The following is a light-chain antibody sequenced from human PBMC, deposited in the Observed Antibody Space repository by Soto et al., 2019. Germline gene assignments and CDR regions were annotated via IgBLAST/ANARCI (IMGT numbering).Light chain of an antibody. J-gene: IGKJ1*01. Sequence: DIQMTHSPSSLSASVGDRVTITCRASQGIRNELGWYQQKPGKAPNRLISAASTLHSGVPSRFSGSGSGTEFTLTISSLQPEDFATYYCLQHSSYPQTFGQGTKVEIQ. CDR3: LQHSSYPQT. V-gene: IGKV1-17*01. CDR1: QGIRNE. CDR2: AAS.